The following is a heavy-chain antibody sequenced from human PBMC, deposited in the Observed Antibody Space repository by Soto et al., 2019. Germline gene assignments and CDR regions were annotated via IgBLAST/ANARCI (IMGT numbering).Heavy chain of an antibody. J-gene: IGHJ4*02. CDR1: GFTFTSFG. CDR2: INGYNGNR. CDR3: ARAGDFWCGYYDH. V-gene: IGHV1-18*01. Sequence: QVQLVQSGAELKKPGASVKVSCRASGFTFTSFGFGWVRQAPGQGLEWMGWINGYNGNRNYAQKFRGRLTMTTDTSTDTAYMELYSLRSDGTAVYYCARAGDFWCGYYDHWGQGTLVTVSS. D-gene: IGHD3-3*01.